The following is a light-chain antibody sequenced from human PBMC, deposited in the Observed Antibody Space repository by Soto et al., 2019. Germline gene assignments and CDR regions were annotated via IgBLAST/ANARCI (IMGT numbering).Light chain of an antibody. CDR2: GAS. CDR3: PEYGGSPFT. J-gene: IGKJ3*01. V-gene: IGKV3-20*01. Sequence: EIVLAQSPGTLSLSPGERATLSCRASQSVSNSYLAWYQQRLGQAPRLLIYGASSRATGIPDRFSGSGSGTDFTLTISRLEPEDFAVYYCPEYGGSPFTFGPGTKVDIK. CDR1: QSVSNSY.